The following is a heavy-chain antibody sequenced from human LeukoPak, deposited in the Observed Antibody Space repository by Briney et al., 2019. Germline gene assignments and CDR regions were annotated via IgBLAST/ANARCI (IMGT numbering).Heavy chain of an antibody. V-gene: IGHV3-11*01. Sequence: GGSLRLSCAASGFPFCDYFMSWIRQAPGKGLEWLAYTNTAGNTLYYADSVKGRFTISRDNAKKSLYLQMNTLRAEDTAVYYCARATYDSSAVDAFDIWGQGTMVTVSP. CDR1: GFPFCDYF. CDR3: ARATYDSSAVDAFDI. CDR2: TNTAGNTL. D-gene: IGHD3-22*01. J-gene: IGHJ3*02.